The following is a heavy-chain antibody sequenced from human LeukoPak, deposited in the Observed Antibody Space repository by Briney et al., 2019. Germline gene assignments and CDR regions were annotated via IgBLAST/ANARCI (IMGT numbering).Heavy chain of an antibody. Sequence: ASVKVSCKASGYTFTGYYIHWVRQAPGQGLEWMGWTNPDSGDTKFAQKFQGRVTMTRDTSISTAYMELSGLRSDDTAMYYCARRVCSSTSCYGSHFDYWGQGTLVTVSS. J-gene: IGHJ4*02. V-gene: IGHV1-2*02. CDR1: GYTFTGYY. CDR2: TNPDSGDT. CDR3: ARRVCSSTSCYGSHFDY. D-gene: IGHD2-2*01.